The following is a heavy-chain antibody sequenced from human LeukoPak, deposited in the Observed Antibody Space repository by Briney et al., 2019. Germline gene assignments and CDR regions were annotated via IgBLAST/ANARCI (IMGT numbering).Heavy chain of an antibody. D-gene: IGHD3-16*02. Sequence: GESLKISCKGSGYSFTNSWIAWVGKMPGKGLEGMGLIYPHDSDIRYSPPFQGQVTISADKSISTAYLQWSSLKASDTAMYYCARMIGLGEVSPYFDYWGQGTLVTVSS. J-gene: IGHJ4*02. CDR3: ARMIGLGEVSPYFDY. CDR2: IYPHDSDI. V-gene: IGHV5-51*01. CDR1: GYSFTNSW.